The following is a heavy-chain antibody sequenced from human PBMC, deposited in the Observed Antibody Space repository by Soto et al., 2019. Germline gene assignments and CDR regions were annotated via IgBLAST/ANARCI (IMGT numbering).Heavy chain of an antibody. D-gene: IGHD1-26*01. Sequence: PVESLNISCRSSGYGYTHYWITWLRHEPGKGLEWMGRIDPSDSYTSYSPAFEGHVTMSADKSITTVYLEWSSLKASDSVMYYCARARASGPYGANLDYWGQGTLVTVSS. V-gene: IGHV5-10-1*01. CDR1: GYGYTHYW. J-gene: IGHJ4*02. CDR2: IDPSDSYT. CDR3: ARARASGPYGANLDY.